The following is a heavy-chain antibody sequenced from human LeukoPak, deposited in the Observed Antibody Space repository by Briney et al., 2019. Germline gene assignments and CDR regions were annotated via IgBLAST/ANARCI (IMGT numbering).Heavy chain of an antibody. V-gene: IGHV4-34*01. J-gene: IGHJ4*02. D-gene: IGHD5-24*01. Sequence: SETLSLTCTVSGGSLSSYYWSWIRQPPGKGLEWIGEINHSGSTNYNPSLKSRVTISVDTSKNQFSLKLSSVTAADTAVYYCARHRSGWLQSSFDYWGQGTLVTVSS. CDR1: GGSLSSYY. CDR3: ARHRSGWLQSSFDY. CDR2: INHSGST.